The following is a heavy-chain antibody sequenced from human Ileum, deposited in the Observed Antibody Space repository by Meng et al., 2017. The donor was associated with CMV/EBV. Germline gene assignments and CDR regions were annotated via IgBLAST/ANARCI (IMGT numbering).Heavy chain of an antibody. V-gene: IGHV3-30-3*01. CDR1: GFTFSSYA. CDR3: VFSKWGY. D-gene: IGHD7-27*01. J-gene: IGHJ4*02. Sequence: GGSLRLSCAASGFTFSSYAMHWVRQAPGKGLEWVAVISYDGSNKYYADSVKGRFTISRDNSKNTLYLQMNSLRAEDTAVYYCVFSKWGYWGQGTLVTVSS. CDR2: ISYDGSNK.